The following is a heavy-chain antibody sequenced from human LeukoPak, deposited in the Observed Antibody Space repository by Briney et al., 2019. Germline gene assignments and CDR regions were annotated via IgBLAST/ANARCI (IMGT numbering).Heavy chain of an antibody. CDR2: ISGSGGST. V-gene: IGHV3-23*01. CDR3: AKELPWFGELLTASDY. D-gene: IGHD3-10*01. CDR1: GFSFSSYA. Sequence: GRSLRLSCAASGFSFSSYAMSWVRQAPGKGLEWVSAISGSGGSTYYADSVKGRFTISRDNSKNTLYLQMNSLRAEDTAVYYCAKELPWFGELLTASDYWGQGTLVTVSS. J-gene: IGHJ4*02.